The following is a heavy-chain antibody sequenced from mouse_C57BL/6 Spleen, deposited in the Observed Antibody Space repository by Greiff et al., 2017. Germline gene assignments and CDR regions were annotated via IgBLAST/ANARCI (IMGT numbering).Heavy chain of an antibody. CDR3: ARYPDNFYFDY. CDR1: GFTFTDYY. Sequence: EVHLVESGGGLVQPGGSLSLSCAASGFTFTDYYMSWVRQPPGKALEWLGFIRNKANGYTTEYSASVKGRFTISRDNSQSILYLQMNALRAEDSATYYCARYPDNFYFDYWGQGTTLTVSS. V-gene: IGHV7-3*01. J-gene: IGHJ2*01. D-gene: IGHD1-3*01. CDR2: IRNKANGYTT.